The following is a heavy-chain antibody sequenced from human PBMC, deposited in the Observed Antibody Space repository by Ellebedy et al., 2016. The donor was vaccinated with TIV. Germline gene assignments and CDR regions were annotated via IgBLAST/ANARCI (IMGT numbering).Heavy chain of an antibody. D-gene: IGHD3-3*01. CDR1: GFTFSNYI. CDR2: ISSTGGTT. J-gene: IGHJ4*02. V-gene: IGHV3-64D*06. CDR3: AMSGLFDY. Sequence: GGSLRLSXSASGFTFSNYILHWVRQAPGKGLEYLSSISSTGGTTDYADSIKGRFTTSRDNSRSTGYLQMSSLTNEDTALYYCAMSGLFDYWGQGTLVSVSS.